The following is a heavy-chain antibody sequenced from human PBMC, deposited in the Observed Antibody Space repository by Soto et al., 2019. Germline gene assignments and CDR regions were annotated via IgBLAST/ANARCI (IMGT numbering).Heavy chain of an antibody. J-gene: IGHJ5*02. Sequence: GGSLRLSCAASGFTFSSYAMSWVRQAPGKGLEWVSAISGSGGSKYYADSVKGRITISRDNSKNTLYLQMNSQRDEDTAVYYWAKDSPSSENWGRFDPWGQGTLVTVSS. V-gene: IGHV3-23*01. CDR1: GFTFSSYA. D-gene: IGHD7-27*01. CDR3: AKDSPSSENWGRFDP. CDR2: ISGSGGSK.